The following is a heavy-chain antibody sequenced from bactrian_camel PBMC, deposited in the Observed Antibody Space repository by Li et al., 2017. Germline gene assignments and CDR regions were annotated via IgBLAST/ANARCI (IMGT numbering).Heavy chain of an antibody. CDR3: AARPVNTRACVADGRYEFGY. CDR1: GYTYSSNC. V-gene: IGHV3S1*01. Sequence: HVLLVESGGGSVQPGGSLRLSCDASGYTYSSNCMGWFRQAPGEECEGVARIATGSGNTYYADSVKGRFTISKDNAKNTLYLQMDNLQPEDTAVYYCAARPVNTRACVADGRYEFGYRGQGTQVTVS. CDR2: IATGSGNT. J-gene: IGHJ4*01. D-gene: IGHD5*01.